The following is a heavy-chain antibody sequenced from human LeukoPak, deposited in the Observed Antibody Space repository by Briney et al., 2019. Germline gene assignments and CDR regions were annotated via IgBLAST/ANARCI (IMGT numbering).Heavy chain of an antibody. J-gene: IGHJ5*02. CDR2: INPSGGST. CDR3: ARGGYSGYDSGLGFDP. CDR1: GYTFTSYY. Sequence: ASVKVSCKASGYTFTSYYMHWVRQAPGQGLEWMGIINPSGGSTSYAQKFQGRVTMTRDTSTSTVYMELSSLRSEDTAVYYCARGGYSGYDSGLGFDPWGQGTLVTVSS. V-gene: IGHV1-46*01. D-gene: IGHD5-12*01.